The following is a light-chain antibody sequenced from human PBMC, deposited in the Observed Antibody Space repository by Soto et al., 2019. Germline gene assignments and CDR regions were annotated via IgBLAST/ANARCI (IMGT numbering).Light chain of an antibody. V-gene: IGKV3-20*01. CDR2: GAS. Sequence: EIVLTQSPGTLSLSPGERATLSCRASQSVGSDYLAWYQQKPGQAPRLLIYGASSRATGVPDRFSGSGSATEFTLTISRLEPEDFAVYYCQYYSNSRAFGQGTKLEIK. CDR3: QYYSNSRA. CDR1: QSVGSDY. J-gene: IGKJ2*01.